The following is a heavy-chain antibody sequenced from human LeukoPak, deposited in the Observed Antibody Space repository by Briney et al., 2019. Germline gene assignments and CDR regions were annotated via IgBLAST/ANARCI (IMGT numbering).Heavy chain of an antibody. CDR3: ARDKGSGYYYYGMDV. CDR1: GGSISSSNW. Sequence: SETLSLTCAVSGGSISSSNWWSWVRQPPGKGLEWIGEIYHSGSTNYNPSLKSRVTISVDKSKNQFSLKLSSVTAADTAVYYCARDKGSGYYYYGMDVWGQGTTVTVSS. CDR2: IYHSGST. D-gene: IGHD6-19*01. V-gene: IGHV4-4*02. J-gene: IGHJ6*02.